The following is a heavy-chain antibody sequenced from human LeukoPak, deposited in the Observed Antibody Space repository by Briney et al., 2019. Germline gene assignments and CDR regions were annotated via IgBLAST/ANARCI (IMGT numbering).Heavy chain of an antibody. J-gene: IGHJ4*02. CDR1: GYTFTGYY. CDR3: AIRSGRWLQLLGHGDYFDY. Sequence: ASVKVSCKASGYTFTGYYMHWVRQAPGQGLEWMGRINPNSGGTNYAQKLQGRVTMTRDTSISTAYMELSRLRSDDTAVYYCAIRSGRWLQLLGHGDYFDYWGQGTLVTVSS. CDR2: INPNSGGT. V-gene: IGHV1-2*06. D-gene: IGHD5-24*01.